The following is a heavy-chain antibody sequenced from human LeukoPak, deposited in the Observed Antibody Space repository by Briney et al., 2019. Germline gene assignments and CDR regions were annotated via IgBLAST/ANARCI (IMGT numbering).Heavy chain of an antibody. J-gene: IGHJ4*02. Sequence: PSQTLSLTCTVSGGSISSGGYYWSWIRQHPGKGLEWIGYIYYSGTTYYNPSLKSRVTISVDTSKNQFSLKLTSLTAADTAVYYCVRDRSSWGLDCWGQGTLVTVSS. CDR1: GGSISSGGYY. D-gene: IGHD7-27*01. V-gene: IGHV4-31*03. CDR2: IYYSGTT. CDR3: VRDRSSWGLDC.